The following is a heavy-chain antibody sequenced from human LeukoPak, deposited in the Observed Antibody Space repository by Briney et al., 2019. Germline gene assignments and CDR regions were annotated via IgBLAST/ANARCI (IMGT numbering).Heavy chain of an antibody. V-gene: IGHV3-30*18. Sequence: PGGSLRLSCAASGFPFSSYAMTWVRQAPGKGLEWVAVISYDGSNKYYADSVKGRFTISRDNSKNTLYLQMNSLRAEDTAVYYCAKIQYYDYVWGQGTLVTVSS. CDR3: AKIQYYDYV. CDR1: GFPFSSYA. D-gene: IGHD3-16*01. J-gene: IGHJ4*02. CDR2: ISYDGSNK.